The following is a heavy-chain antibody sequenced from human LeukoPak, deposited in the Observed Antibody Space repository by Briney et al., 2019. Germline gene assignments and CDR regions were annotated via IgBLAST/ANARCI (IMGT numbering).Heavy chain of an antibody. D-gene: IGHD4-23*01. J-gene: IGHJ4*02. CDR2: INHSGST. Sequence: SETLSLTCTVSGGSISSGGYYWSWIRQPPGKGLEWIGEINHSGSTNYNPSLKSRVTISVDTSKNQFSLKLSSVTAADTAVYYCARGQDYGGNPFDYWGQGTLVTVSS. CDR3: ARGQDYGGNPFDY. CDR1: GGSISSGGYY. V-gene: IGHV4-39*07.